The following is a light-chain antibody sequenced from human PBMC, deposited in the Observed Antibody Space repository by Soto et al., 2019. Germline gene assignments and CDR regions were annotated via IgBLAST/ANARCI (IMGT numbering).Light chain of an antibody. CDR3: QQANSFPLT. CDR2: TGS. V-gene: IGKV1-12*01. J-gene: IGKJ4*01. CDR1: QGISNW. Sequence: DIQMTQSPSSVSASVGDRVSITCRASQGISNWLAWYQQKPGRAPKLLIYTGSSLQSGVQSRFSGTGSRTDFTLTISSLQPEDVATYYCQQANSFPLTFGGGTKVEIK.